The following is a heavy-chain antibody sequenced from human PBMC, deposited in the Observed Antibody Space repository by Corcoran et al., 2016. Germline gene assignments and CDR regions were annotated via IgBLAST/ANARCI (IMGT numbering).Heavy chain of an antibody. V-gene: IGHV3-21*01. CDR3: ARDLLDLWSGYCDY. Sequence: EVQLVESGGGLVKPGGSLRLSCAASGFTFSSYSMNWVRQAPGKGLEWVSSISSSSSYLYYADSVKGRVTISRDNAKRSLYLQMNSLRAEDTAVYYCARDLLDLWSGYCDYWGQGTLVTVSS. J-gene: IGHJ4*02. D-gene: IGHD3-3*01. CDR1: GFTFSSYS. CDR2: ISSSSSYL.